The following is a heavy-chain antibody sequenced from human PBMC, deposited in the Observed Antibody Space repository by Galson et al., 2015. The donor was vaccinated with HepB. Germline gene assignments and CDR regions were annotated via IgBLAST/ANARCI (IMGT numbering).Heavy chain of an antibody. Sequence: QSGAEVKKPGESLRISCKGSGYSFTSYWISWVRQMPGKGLEWMGRIDPSDSYTNYSPSFQGHVTISADKSISTAYLQWSSLKASDTAMYYCARLGGMVRGVIDAFDIWGQGTMVTVSS. CDR3: ARLGGMVRGVIDAFDI. J-gene: IGHJ3*02. CDR1: GYSFTSYW. D-gene: IGHD3-10*01. V-gene: IGHV5-10-1*01. CDR2: IDPSDSYT.